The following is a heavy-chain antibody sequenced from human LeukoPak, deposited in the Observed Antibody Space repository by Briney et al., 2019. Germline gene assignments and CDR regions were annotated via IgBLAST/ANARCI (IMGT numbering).Heavy chain of an antibody. CDR3: ARLEDYYDSSGYYYDAFDI. CDR2: INSDGSST. Sequence: PGGSLTLSCAASGFTFSSYWMHWVRQAPGKGLVWVSRINSDGSSTSYADFVKGRFTISRDNAKNTLYLQMNSLRAEDTAVYYCARLEDYYDSSGYYYDAFDIWGQGTMVTVSS. D-gene: IGHD3-22*01. J-gene: IGHJ3*02. CDR1: GFTFSSYW. V-gene: IGHV3-74*01.